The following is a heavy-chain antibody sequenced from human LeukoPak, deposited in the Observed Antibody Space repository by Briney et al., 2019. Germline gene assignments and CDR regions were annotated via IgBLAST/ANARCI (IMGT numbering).Heavy chain of an antibody. CDR1: GVSVSSSYY. CDR3: ARAVVVVIHTAYYFDY. Sequence: SETLSLTCTVSGVSVSSSYYWSWIRQSPGKGLEWIGYIYYSGTTKYNPSHKSRVTMSVDTSKNQFSLRLSSVTAADTAVYYCARAVVVVIHTAYYFDYWGQGTLVTVSS. D-gene: IGHD3-22*01. J-gene: IGHJ4*02. V-gene: IGHV4-61*01. CDR2: IYYSGTT.